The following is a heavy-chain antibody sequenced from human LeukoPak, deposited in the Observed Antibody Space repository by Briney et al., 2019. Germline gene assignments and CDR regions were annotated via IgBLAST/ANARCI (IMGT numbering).Heavy chain of an antibody. J-gene: IGHJ5*02. CDR1: GYTFTSYW. Sequence: GESLKISCEGSGYTFTSYWIAWVRQMPGKGLEWMGIIYPGDSDTRYSPSFQGQVTISADKSISTAYLQWSSLKASDTAMYYCARRDYYDSSLDPWGRGTLVTVSS. V-gene: IGHV5-51*01. CDR2: IYPGDSDT. D-gene: IGHD3-22*01. CDR3: ARRDYYDSSLDP.